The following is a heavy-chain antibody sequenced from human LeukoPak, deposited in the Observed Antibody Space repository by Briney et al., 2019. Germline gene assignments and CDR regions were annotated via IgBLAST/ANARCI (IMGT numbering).Heavy chain of an antibody. Sequence: SETLSLTCTVSGGSISSYYWSWIRQPPGKGLEWIGYIYYRGSTNYNPSLKSRVTISVDTSKNQFSLKLSSVTAADTAVYYCARAYSHYDYVWGSYRYMDAFDIWGQGTMVTVSS. V-gene: IGHV4-59*01. CDR3: ARAYSHYDYVWGSYRYMDAFDI. CDR1: GGSISSYY. CDR2: IYYRGST. D-gene: IGHD3-16*02. J-gene: IGHJ3*02.